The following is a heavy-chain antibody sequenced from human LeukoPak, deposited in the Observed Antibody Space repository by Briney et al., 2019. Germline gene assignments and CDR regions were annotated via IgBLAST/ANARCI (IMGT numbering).Heavy chain of an antibody. V-gene: IGHV3-21*01. CDR3: ARDPGGGNYFDY. CDR2: ISSSSSYI. CDR1: GFTFSSYS. Sequence: PGGSLRLSCAASGFTFSSYSMNWVRQAPGKGLEWVSSISSSSSYIYYADSVKGRFTISRDNAKNSLYLQMNSLRAEGTAVYYCARDPGGGNYFDYWGQGTLVTVSS. J-gene: IGHJ4*02. D-gene: IGHD3-16*01.